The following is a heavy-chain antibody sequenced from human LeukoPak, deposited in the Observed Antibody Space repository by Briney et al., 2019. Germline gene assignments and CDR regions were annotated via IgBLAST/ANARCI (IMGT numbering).Heavy chain of an antibody. CDR1: GGSISSGTYY. J-gene: IGHJ4*02. V-gene: IGHV4-31*03. CDR2: ISYSGST. CDR3: ARSRYDGSGYWDY. Sequence: SETLSLTCTVSGGSISSGTYYWNWIRQHPGKGLEWIAYISYSGSTYYNPSLKSRVTMSVGTSKNQFSLKLSSVTAADTAVYYCARSRYDGSGYWDYWGQGTLVTVSS. D-gene: IGHD3-22*01.